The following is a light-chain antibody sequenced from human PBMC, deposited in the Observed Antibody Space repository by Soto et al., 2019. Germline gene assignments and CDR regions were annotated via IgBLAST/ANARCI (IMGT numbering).Light chain of an antibody. Sequence: EIVLTQSPGTLSLSPGERATLSCRASQSVSSSYLAWYQQKPGQAPRLVVHGASTRATGIPARFSGSGSGTEFTLTISSLQSEDFAVYYCQQYNNWPPCTFGQGTKVDI. CDR3: QQYNNWPPCT. CDR1: QSVSSSY. J-gene: IGKJ2*02. CDR2: GAS. V-gene: IGKV3-15*01.